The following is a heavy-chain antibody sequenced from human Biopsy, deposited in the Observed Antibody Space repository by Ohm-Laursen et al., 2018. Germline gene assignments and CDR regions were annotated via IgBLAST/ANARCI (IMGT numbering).Heavy chain of an antibody. CDR1: SGSISTYY. D-gene: IGHD3/OR15-3a*01. V-gene: IGHV4-59*01. CDR2: IDYTGRN. J-gene: IGHJ6*02. Sequence: DTLSLTCTVSSGSISTYYWSWIRQPPGQGLEWIGYIDYTGRNNYNPSVKSRVTISVDTSKTQFSLKLNSVTAADTAVYYCAREGLDWGNRRYKGLDVWGQGATVIVSS. CDR3: AREGLDWGNRRYKGLDV.